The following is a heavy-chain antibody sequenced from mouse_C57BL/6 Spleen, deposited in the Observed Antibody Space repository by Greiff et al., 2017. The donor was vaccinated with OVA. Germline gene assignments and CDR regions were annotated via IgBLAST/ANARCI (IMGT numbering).Heavy chain of an antibody. V-gene: IGHV1-64*01. CDR1: GYTFTSYW. J-gene: IGHJ3*01. CDR2: IHPNSGST. Sequence: QVQLQQSGAELVKPGASVKLSCKASGYTFTSYWMHWVKQRPGQGLEWIGMIHPNSGSTNYNEKFKSKATLTVDKSSSTAYMQLSSLTSEDSAVYYCARRGVGYDEGFAYWGQGTLVTVSA. CDR3: ARRGVGYDEGFAY. D-gene: IGHD2-2*01.